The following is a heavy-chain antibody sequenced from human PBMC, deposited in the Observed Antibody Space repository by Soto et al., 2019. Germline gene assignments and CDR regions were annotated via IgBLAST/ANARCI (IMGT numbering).Heavy chain of an antibody. Sequence: QVQLVESGGGVVQPGRSLRLSCAASGFTFSSYGMHWVRQAPGKGLEWVAVISYDGSNKYYADSVKGRFTISRDNSKNTRYLKMNSLRAQDTAGYYCAKESVGTMVRGGPLYYYYGMDVWGQGTTVTVSS. V-gene: IGHV3-30*18. CDR2: ISYDGSNK. CDR1: GFTFSSYG. J-gene: IGHJ6*02. CDR3: AKESVGTMVRGGPLYYYYGMDV. D-gene: IGHD3-10*01.